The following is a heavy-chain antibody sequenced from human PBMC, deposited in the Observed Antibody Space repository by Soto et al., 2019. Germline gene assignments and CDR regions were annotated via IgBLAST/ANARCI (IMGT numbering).Heavy chain of an antibody. V-gene: IGHV4-39*01. J-gene: IGHJ5*02. CDR3: ARAGDSSGWYSNWFDP. CDR2: IYYSGST. Sequence: QLQLQESGPGLVKPSETLSLTCTVSGGSISSSSYYWGWIRQPPGKGLEWIGSIYYSGSTYYNPSLKSRVTISVDTSKNQFSLKLSSVTAADTAVYYCARAGDSSGWYSNWFDPWGQGTLVTVSS. D-gene: IGHD6-19*01. CDR1: GGSISSSSYY.